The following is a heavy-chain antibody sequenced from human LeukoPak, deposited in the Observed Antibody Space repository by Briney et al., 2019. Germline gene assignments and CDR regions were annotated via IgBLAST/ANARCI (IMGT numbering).Heavy chain of an antibody. Sequence: ASVKVSCKASGGTFSSYAISWVRQAPGQGLEWMGGIIPIFGTANYAQKFQGRVTITADESTSTAYMELSSLRSEDTAVYYCARTLRRYCSGGSCYQDSDYWGQGTLVTVSS. J-gene: IGHJ4*02. V-gene: IGHV1-69*13. CDR3: ARTLRRYCSGGSCYQDSDY. CDR1: GGTFSSYA. D-gene: IGHD2-15*01. CDR2: IIPIFGTA.